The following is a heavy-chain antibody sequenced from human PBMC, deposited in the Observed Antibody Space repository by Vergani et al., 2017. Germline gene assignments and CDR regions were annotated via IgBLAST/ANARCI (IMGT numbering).Heavy chain of an antibody. D-gene: IGHD2-15*01. Sequence: QVQLVQSGAEVKKPGSSVKVSCKASGGTFSSYAISWVRQAPGQGLEGLGRIIPIFGTANYAQKFQGRVTITADKSTSTAYMDLSSLISEDTAVYYCASDRSEYGSGGSCYSSDYWGQGTLVTVSS. V-gene: IGHV1-69*14. CDR2: IIPIFGTA. CDR1: GGTFSSYA. J-gene: IGHJ4*02. CDR3: ASDRSEYGSGGSCYSSDY.